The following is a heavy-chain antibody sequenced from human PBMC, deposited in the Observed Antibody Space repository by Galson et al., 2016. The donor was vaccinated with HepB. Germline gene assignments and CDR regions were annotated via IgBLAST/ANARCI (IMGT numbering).Heavy chain of an antibody. D-gene: IGHD6-13*01. V-gene: IGHV3-48*02. CDR1: GFTFSRYS. CDR2: IRSRGSNI. CDR3: ARDGSAQFSSTWFVAFEI. J-gene: IGHJ3*02. Sequence: SLRLSCAASGFTFSRYSMNWVRQAPGKGLEWVSHIRSRGSNIYYADSVRGRFTICRDNTKNSLYLQMNSLRDEGTAVYYCARDGSAQFSSTWFVAFEIWGQGTVVTVSS.